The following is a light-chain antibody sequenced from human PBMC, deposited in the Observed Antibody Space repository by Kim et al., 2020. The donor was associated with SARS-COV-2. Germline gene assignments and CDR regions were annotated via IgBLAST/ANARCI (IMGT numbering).Light chain of an antibody. CDR3: QQRSDWAPWT. Sequence: SPGDRPTPSCRASQSLCNDLAWYQQKPGQVPRLLIYDASNRATGIPARFSASGSGTGFTLTISSLEPEDFAVYYCQQRSDWAPWTFGQGTKVDIK. CDR1: QSLCND. V-gene: IGKV3-11*01. CDR2: DAS. J-gene: IGKJ1*01.